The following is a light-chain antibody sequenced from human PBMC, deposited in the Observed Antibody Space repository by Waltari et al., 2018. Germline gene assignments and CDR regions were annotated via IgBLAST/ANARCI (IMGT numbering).Light chain of an antibody. CDR2: SND. CDR3: ATWDDSLNGQL. J-gene: IGLJ2*01. CDR1: RSNLGSNP. V-gene: IGLV1-44*01. Sequence: QSVLTQPPSASGTPGQRVTISCSGSRSNLGSNPVNWYQQLPGAAPKLLLYSNDRRPSGVPARFSGSKSGTSASLGISGLQSEDEADYYCATWDDSLNGQLFGGGTKLTVL.